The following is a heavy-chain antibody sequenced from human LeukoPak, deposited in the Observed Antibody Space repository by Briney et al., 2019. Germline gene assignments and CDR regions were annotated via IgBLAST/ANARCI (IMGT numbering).Heavy chain of an antibody. D-gene: IGHD6-13*01. CDR3: AKSASSSWYFPFDY. CDR1: GFTFTSIA. CDR2: ISGSCAST. Sequence: GGSLRLSCAASGFTFTSIALGWFRKPPGKGLKGSPAISGSCASTYYADSVKGRFTISRDNSKNNLYLQMNSLRAEDTAVYHCAKSASSSWYFPFDYWGQGILVTVSS. V-gene: IGHV3-23*01. J-gene: IGHJ4*02.